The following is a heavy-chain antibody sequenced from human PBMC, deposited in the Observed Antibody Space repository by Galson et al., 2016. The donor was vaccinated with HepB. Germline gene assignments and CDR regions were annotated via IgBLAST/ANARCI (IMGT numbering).Heavy chain of an antibody. Sequence: SETLSLTCSVSGVSISGSSRHSWGWIRQSPGKGLQGIGNVFYGGSNHYNPSPRSRVSISFDTSQRQFSLRLYSVTVADTGVYYCARMNYYDSSGSLRWGPTVGGYNGIDVWGPGTTVIVSS. D-gene: IGHD3-22*01. J-gene: IGHJ6*02. V-gene: IGHV4-39*01. CDR3: ARMNYYDSSGSLRWGPTVGGYNGIDV. CDR1: GVSISGSSRHS. CDR2: VFYGGSN.